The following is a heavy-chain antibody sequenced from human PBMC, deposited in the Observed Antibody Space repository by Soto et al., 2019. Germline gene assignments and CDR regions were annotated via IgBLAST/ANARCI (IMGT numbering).Heavy chain of an antibody. CDR2: IIPIFGTA. J-gene: IGHJ6*02. CDR3: ARKEDGGYSYYGMDV. Sequence: QVQLVQSGAEVKKPGSSVKVSCKASGGTFSSYAISWVRQAPGQGLEWMGGIIPIFGTANYAQKSQGRVTMTADESTSTADMELSSLRSEDTAVYYCARKEDGGYSYYGMDVWGQGTTVTVSS. D-gene: IGHD2-21*02. CDR1: GGTFSSYA. V-gene: IGHV1-69*12.